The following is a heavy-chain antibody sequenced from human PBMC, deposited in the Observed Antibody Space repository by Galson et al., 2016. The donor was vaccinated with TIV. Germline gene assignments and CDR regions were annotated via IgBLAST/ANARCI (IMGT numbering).Heavy chain of an antibody. CDR1: GGTFNKYA. CDR3: ARDVGSSSTSWFDP. D-gene: IGHD6-6*01. CDR2: INPDNGDT. V-gene: IGHV1-2*02. J-gene: IGHJ5*02. Sequence: SVKVSCKASGGTFNKYAISWVRQAPGLGLEWMGWINPDNGDTNYAQKFEGRVTMTRDTSMTTVYMDLSSLKSDETAVYYCARDVGSSSTSWFDPWGQGTLVTVSS.